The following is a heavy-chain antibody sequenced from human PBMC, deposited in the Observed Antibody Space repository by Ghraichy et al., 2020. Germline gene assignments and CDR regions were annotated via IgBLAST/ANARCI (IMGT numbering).Heavy chain of an antibody. D-gene: IGHD2-2*01. V-gene: IGHV3-7*01. J-gene: IGHJ4*02. CDR2: IKPDGSEK. CDR3: AIRGCSISACYFSSWHCFDY. Sequence: GGSLRLSCVASGFAFSGSWMTWVRQAPGKGLEWVANIKPDGSEKFLVDSVKGRFIISRDNAESSMYLQMNNVRVEDTAVYYCAIRGCSISACYFSSWHCFDYWGQGTRVTVSS. CDR1: GFAFSGSW.